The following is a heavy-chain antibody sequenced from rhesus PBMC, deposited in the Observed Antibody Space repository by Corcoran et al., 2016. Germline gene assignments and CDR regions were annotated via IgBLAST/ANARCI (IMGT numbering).Heavy chain of an antibody. D-gene: IGHD6-13*01. CDR1: GYTFTDYY. CDR3: AIGIIVGRDY. V-gene: IGHV1-111*02. J-gene: IGHJ4*01. Sequence: EVQLMQSGAEVKKPGASVKISCKASGYTFTDYYLHWVRQAPGKGLEWMGRVDPEEGEVGHEQKFQDRGTMTADTSTDTAYMELSSLRSEDTAVYYCAIGIIVGRDYWGQGVLVTVSS. CDR2: VDPEEGEV.